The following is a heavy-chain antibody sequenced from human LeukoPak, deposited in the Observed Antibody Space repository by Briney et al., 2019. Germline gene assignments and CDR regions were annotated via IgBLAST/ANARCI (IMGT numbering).Heavy chain of an antibody. CDR3: AKVIYDILTGYNYFDY. CDR2: ISGSGGST. V-gene: IGHV3-23*01. Sequence: GGSLRLSCAASGFTFSSYSMNWVRQAPGKGLEWVSAISGSGGSTYYADSVKGRFTISRDSSKNTLYLQMNSLRAEDTAVYYCAKVIYDILTGYNYFDYWGQGTLVTVSS. CDR1: GFTFSSYS. J-gene: IGHJ4*02. D-gene: IGHD3-9*01.